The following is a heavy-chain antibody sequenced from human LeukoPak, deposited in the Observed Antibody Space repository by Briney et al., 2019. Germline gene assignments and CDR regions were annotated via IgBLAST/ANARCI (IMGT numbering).Heavy chain of an antibody. D-gene: IGHD3-10*01. CDR1: GFTFSSYA. CDR3: ACDTYYYGSGSYYPDLGPFDP. Sequence: GGSLRLSCAASGFTFSSYAMHWVRQAPGKGLEWVAVISYDGSNKYYADSVKGRFTISRDNSKNTLYLQMNSLRAEDTAVYYCACDTYYYGSGSYYPDLGPFDPWGQGTLVTVSS. CDR2: ISYDGSNK. J-gene: IGHJ5*02. V-gene: IGHV3-30-3*01.